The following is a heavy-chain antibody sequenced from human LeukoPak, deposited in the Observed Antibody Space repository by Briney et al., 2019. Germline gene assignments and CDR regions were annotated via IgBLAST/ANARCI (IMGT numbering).Heavy chain of an antibody. V-gene: IGHV3-23*01. CDR1: QFTFSRFA. CDR3: AKHLGSHSFLFYYMDV. D-gene: IGHD2-15*01. J-gene: IGHJ6*03. Sequence: SGGSLRLSCEASQFTFSRFAMSWIRQAPGTGLEWVSNLCGSGTATYYADSVKGRFTTSRDNSKDTLYLQMDNLRADDTAVYYCAKHLGSHSFLFYYMDVWGTGTSVIVS. CDR2: LCGSGTAT.